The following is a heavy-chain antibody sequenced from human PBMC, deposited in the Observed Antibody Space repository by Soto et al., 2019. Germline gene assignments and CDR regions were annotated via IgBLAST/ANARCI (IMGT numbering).Heavy chain of an antibody. CDR2: IFWDDDK. CDR3: CFRPLPGATYFDL. J-gene: IGHJ2*01. D-gene: IGHD3-10*01. CDR1: GFSLSTTGVG. Sequence: QITLKESGPTLVKPTQTLTLTCTVSGFSLSTTGVGVGWIRQAPGKALDYLAIIFWDDDKYYSPPLKSRITITKEPSEKQVVLTPTDVAPVDTAPDFCCFRPLPGATYFDLWGRGTLVTVSS. V-gene: IGHV2-5*02.